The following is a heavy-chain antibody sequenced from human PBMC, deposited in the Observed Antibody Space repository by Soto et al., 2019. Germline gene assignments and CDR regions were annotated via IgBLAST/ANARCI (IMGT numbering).Heavy chain of an antibody. Sequence: PGGSLRLSCAASGFTFSSYSMNWVRQAPGKGLEWVSYISSSSSTIYYADSVKGRFTISRDNAKNSLYLQMNSLRDEDTAVYYWARDAYSSSWPDAFDIWGQGTMVTVSS. J-gene: IGHJ3*02. D-gene: IGHD6-13*01. CDR3: ARDAYSSSWPDAFDI. CDR1: GFTFSSYS. CDR2: ISSSSSTI. V-gene: IGHV3-48*02.